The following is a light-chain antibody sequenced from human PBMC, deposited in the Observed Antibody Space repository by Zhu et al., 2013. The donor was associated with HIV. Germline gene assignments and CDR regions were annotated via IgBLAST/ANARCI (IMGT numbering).Light chain of an antibody. V-gene: IGKV1-33*01. Sequence: DIQMTQSPSSLSASVGDRATITCQASQDISDHLVWYQQKPGKAPNLLINDASTLETGVPSRFSGFGSGTVFTLTITGLQPEDVATYFCQQYDTLPITFGPGTKVDVK. CDR3: QQYDTLPIT. CDR2: DAS. J-gene: IGKJ3*01. CDR1: QDISDH.